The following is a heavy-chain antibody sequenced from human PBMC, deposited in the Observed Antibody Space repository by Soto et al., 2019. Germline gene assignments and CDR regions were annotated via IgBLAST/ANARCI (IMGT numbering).Heavy chain of an antibody. V-gene: IGHV3-23*01. D-gene: IGHD3-3*01. J-gene: IGHJ4*02. CDR3: AKDHTIFGVVTPTFFDY. Sequence: EVQLLESGGGLVQPGGSQRLSCAASGFTFSSFAMSWVRQAPGKGLEWVSGISGSGGSTYYADSMKGRFTISKDNSKNTLYLQMNSLRAEDTAVYYCAKDHTIFGVVTPTFFDYWGQGTLVTVSS. CDR1: GFTFSSFA. CDR2: ISGSGGST.